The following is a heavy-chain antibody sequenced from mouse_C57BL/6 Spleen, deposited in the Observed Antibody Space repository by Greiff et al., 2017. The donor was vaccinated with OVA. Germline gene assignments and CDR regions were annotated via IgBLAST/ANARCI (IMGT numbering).Heavy chain of an antibody. CDR3: ASLRRKDYAMDY. V-gene: IGHV2-2*01. CDR2: IWSGGST. CDR1: GFSLTSSG. Sequence: VLLVESGPGLVQPSQSLSITCTVSGFSLTSSGVHWVRQSPGKGLEWLGVIWSGGSTDYNAAFISSLSISKDNSKSQVFFKMNRLQADDTAIDDCASLRRKDYAMDYWGQGTSVTVSS. J-gene: IGHJ4*01.